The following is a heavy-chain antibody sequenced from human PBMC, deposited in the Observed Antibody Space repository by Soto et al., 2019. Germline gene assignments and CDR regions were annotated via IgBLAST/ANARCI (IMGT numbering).Heavy chain of an antibody. Sequence: EVQLVESGEGLVQPGGSLRLSCAASGFTFSNYAMHWVRQAPGKGLEYVSAISGNGFSTYYGDSVRGRFIISRDNSKNTLNLQMGSLRAEDMAVYYCARGPSTVATWLDYWGQGTLVTVSS. D-gene: IGHD4-17*01. J-gene: IGHJ4*02. CDR2: ISGNGFST. CDR3: ARGPSTVATWLDY. V-gene: IGHV3-64*02. CDR1: GFTFSNYA.